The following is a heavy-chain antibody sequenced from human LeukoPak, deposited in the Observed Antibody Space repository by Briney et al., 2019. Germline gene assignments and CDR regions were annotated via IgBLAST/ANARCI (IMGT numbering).Heavy chain of an antibody. D-gene: IGHD5-12*01. CDR2: MNQGGSVK. J-gene: IGHJ4*02. V-gene: IGHV3-7*01. Sequence: PGGSLRLSCAASGFSFRDFWMTWVRQAPGKGLEWVANMNQGGSVKYYVDSVKGRFTISRDDAESSLYVQMSSLRDEDTAVYYCARFGYSGWNLEYWGQGTLVTVSS. CDR1: GFSFRDFW. CDR3: ARFGYSGWNLEY.